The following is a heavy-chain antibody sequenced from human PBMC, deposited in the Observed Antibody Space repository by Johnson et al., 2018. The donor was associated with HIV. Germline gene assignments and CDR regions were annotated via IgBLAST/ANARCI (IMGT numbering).Heavy chain of an antibody. J-gene: IGHJ3*01. Sequence: VQLVESGGGLVQPGGSLRLSCAAFGFTVSSNYMSWVRQAPGKGLEWVSGINWNGGSTSYADSVKGRFTISRDNSKNTLYLQMNSLTPEDTAVYYCARDGESQQLPLGDAFDVWGQGTMVTVSS. CDR1: GFTVSSNY. CDR2: INWNGGST. V-gene: IGHV3-66*02. CDR3: ARDGESQQLPLGDAFDV. D-gene: IGHD6-13*01.